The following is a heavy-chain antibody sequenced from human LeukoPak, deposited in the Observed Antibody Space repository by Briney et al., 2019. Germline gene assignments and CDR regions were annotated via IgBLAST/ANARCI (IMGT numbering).Heavy chain of an antibody. CDR1: GFTFSSYW. Sequence: GSLRLSCAASGFTFSSYWMHWVRQAPGKGLVWVSRINSDGSSTSYADSVKGRFTISRDNSKNTLYLQMNSLRAEDTAAYYCARQAYSSSWNYFDYWGQGTLVTVSS. J-gene: IGHJ4*02. V-gene: IGHV3-74*01. CDR3: ARQAYSSSWNYFDY. CDR2: INSDGSST. D-gene: IGHD6-13*01.